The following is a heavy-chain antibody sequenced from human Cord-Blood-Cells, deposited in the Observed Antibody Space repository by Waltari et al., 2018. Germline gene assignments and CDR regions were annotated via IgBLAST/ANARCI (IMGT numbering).Heavy chain of an antibody. D-gene: IGHD3-10*01. J-gene: IGHJ5*02. V-gene: IGHV1-69*06. CDR1: GGPLSSYA. CDR2: IIPIFGTA. Sequence: QVQLVQSGAELKKPGSSVKVSCNASGGPLSSYAISWVRQAPGQGLEWMGWIIPIFGTANYAQKFQGRVTITADKSTSTAYMELSSLRSEDTAVYYCARYRPMVQGVMYWFDPWGQGTLVTVSS. CDR3: ARYRPMVQGVMYWFDP.